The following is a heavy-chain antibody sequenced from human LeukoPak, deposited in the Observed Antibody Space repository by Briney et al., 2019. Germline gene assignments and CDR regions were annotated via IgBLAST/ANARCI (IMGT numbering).Heavy chain of an antibody. J-gene: IGHJ4*02. D-gene: IGHD5-24*01. CDR1: GFTFSSYS. CDR2: IGSSSTYI. Sequence: GGSLRLSCAASGFTFSSYSMNWVRQAPGKGLEWVSSIGSSSTYIYYADSVKGRFTISRDNAKNSLYLQMNSLRAEDTAVYYCARGSQMATVDPFDYWGQGTLVTVSS. V-gene: IGHV3-21*01. CDR3: ARGSQMATVDPFDY.